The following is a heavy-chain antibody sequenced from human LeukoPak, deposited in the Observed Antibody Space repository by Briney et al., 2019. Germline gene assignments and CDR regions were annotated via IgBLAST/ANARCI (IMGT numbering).Heavy chain of an antibody. V-gene: IGHV3-7*01. D-gene: IGHD3-10*01. J-gene: IGHJ6*02. CDR1: GFTFSDHY. CDR2: IKQDGSEK. Sequence: GGSLRLSCAASGFTFSDHYMDWVRQAPGKGLECVANIKQDGSEKYYVDSVKGRFTISRDNAENSLYLQMNSLRAEDTAVYYCARVRGGTWYGMDVWGQGTTVTVS. CDR3: ARVRGGTWYGMDV.